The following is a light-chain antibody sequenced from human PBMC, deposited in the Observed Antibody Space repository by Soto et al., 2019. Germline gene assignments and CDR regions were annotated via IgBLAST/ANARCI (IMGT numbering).Light chain of an antibody. V-gene: IGLV3-21*02. CDR3: SSYTSSSPCV. CDR2: EDS. Sequence: SYELTQPPSLSVAPGQTATITCGGNNIGSKGVHWYQQRPGQAPVLVVFEDSDRPSGIPERFTGSDSGNTASLTISGLQAEDEADYYCSSYTSSSPCVFGTGTKLTVL. J-gene: IGLJ1*01. CDR1: NIGSKG.